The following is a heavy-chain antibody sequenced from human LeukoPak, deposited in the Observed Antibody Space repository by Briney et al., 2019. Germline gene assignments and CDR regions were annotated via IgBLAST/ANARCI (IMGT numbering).Heavy chain of an antibody. D-gene: IGHD3-3*01. V-gene: IGHV3-21*01. J-gene: IGHJ1*01. CDR2: IGSSSSYM. CDR1: GYTFSSYS. Sequence: PGGSLRLSCAASGYTFSSYSMNWVRQAPGKGLEWVSSIGSSSSYMYYTDSVKGRFTISRDNAKNSLYLQMNSLRAEDTAVYYCARDTSRGIEYFQYWGQGTLVTVSS. CDR3: ARDTSRGIEYFQY.